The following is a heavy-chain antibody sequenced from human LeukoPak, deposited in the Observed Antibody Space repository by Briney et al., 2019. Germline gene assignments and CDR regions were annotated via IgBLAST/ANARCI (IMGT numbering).Heavy chain of an antibody. CDR2: IYFSGST. CDR1: GGSIRSYY. D-gene: IGHD3-3*01. Sequence: SETLSLTCTVSGGSIRSYYWSWIRQPPGKGLEWIGYIYFSGSTSYNPSLKSRVTISVDRSKNQFSLKLSSVAAADTAVYYCARYYDTNFDYWGQANMVTVSS. CDR3: ARYYDTNFDY. J-gene: IGHJ4*02. V-gene: IGHV4-59*01.